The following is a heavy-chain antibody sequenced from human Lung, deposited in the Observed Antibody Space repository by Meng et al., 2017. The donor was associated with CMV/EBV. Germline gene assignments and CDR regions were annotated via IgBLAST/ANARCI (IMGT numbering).Heavy chain of an antibody. J-gene: IGHJ6*02. V-gene: IGHV1-18*01. D-gene: IGHD2-2*01. CDR1: GYTFTNYV. CDR3: ARTYCSSTSCSPPYYYAMDV. CDR2: VSGYNDNT. Sequence: AXVXVSXXASGYTFTNYVINWVRQAPGQGLEWMGWVSGYNDNTKYAQKLQDRVTMTTDISTSTAYMELRSLRSDDTAIYYCARTYCSSTSCSPPYYYAMDVWGQGXTVTVSS.